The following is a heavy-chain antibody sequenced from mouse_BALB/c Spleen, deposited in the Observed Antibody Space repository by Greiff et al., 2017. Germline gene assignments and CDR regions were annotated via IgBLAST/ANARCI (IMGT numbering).Heavy chain of an antibody. CDR2: IYPGNVNT. D-gene: IGHD1-1*01. CDR3: ARRATVVASYYFDY. J-gene: IGHJ2*01. CDR1: GYTFTSYY. Sequence: QVQLKESGPELVKPGASVRISCKASGYTFTSYYIHWVKQRPGQGLEWIGWIYPGNVNTKYNEKFKGKATLTADKSSSTAYMQLSSLTSEDSAVYFCARRATVVASYYFDYWGQGTTLTVSS. V-gene: IGHV1S56*01.